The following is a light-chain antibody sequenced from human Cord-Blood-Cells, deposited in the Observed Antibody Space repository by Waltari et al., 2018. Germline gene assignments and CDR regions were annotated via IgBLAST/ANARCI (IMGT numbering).Light chain of an antibody. CDR2: AAS. CDR1: QGISNS. Sequence: DIQMTQSPSSLSASVGDRVTITCRASQGISNSLAWYQQKPRKAPKLLLYAASRLESGVPSRFSGSVSGTDYTLTISSLQPEDFATYDGQQYYSTPPWTFGQGTKVEIK. J-gene: IGKJ1*01. V-gene: IGKV1-NL1*01. CDR3: QQYYSTPPWT.